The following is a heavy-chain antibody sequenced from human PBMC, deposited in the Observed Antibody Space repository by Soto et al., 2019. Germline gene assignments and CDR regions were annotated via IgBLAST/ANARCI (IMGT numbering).Heavy chain of an antibody. CDR2: ISSSGSTI. Sequence: PVGSLRLSCAASGFTFSSYEMNWVRQAPGKGLEWVSYISSSGSTIYYADSVKGRFTISRDNAKNSLYLQMNSLRAEDTAVYYCARDQWEQLYAAFDIWGQGTMVTVSS. CDR3: ARDQWEQLYAAFDI. D-gene: IGHD1-26*01. J-gene: IGHJ3*02. CDR1: GFTFSSYE. V-gene: IGHV3-48*03.